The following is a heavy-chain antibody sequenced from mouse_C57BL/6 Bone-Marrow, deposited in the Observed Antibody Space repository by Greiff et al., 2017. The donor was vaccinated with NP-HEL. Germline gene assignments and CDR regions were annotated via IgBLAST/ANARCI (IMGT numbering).Heavy chain of an antibody. Sequence: VQLKESGPVLVKPGASVKMSCKASGYTFTDYYMNWVKQSHGKSLEWIGVINPYNGGTSYNQKFKGKATLTVDKSSSTAYMELNSLTSEDSAVYYCARGYGSSSYYYAMDYWGQGTSVTVSS. D-gene: IGHD1-1*01. CDR1: GYTFTDYY. V-gene: IGHV1-19*01. J-gene: IGHJ4*01. CDR3: ARGYGSSSYYYAMDY. CDR2: INPYNGGT.